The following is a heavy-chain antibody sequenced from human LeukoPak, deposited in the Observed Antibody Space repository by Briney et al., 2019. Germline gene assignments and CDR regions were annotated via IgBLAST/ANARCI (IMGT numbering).Heavy chain of an antibody. CDR3: ARVEGPSIFGVIDY. J-gene: IGHJ4*02. CDR2: INPNSGVT. CDR1: GYTFADYY. V-gene: IGHV1-2*02. D-gene: IGHD3-3*01. Sequence: GASVKVSCKASGYTFADYYMHWVRQAPGQGLEWMGWINPNSGVTNYAQKFQGRVTMTRDTSITTAYMELSRLRSDDTAVYYCARVEGPSIFGVIDYWGQGTLVTISS.